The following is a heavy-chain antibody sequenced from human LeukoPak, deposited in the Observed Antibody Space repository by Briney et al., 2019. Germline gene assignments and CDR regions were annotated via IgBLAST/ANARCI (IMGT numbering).Heavy chain of an antibody. CDR2: IKQDGSER. D-gene: IGHD2-2*01. CDR1: GFTFSSYW. CDR3: ARMSGYCSRTSCYPPPFDY. J-gene: IGHJ4*02. V-gene: IGHV3-7*01. Sequence: GGSLRLSCAASGFTFSSYWMSWVRQAPGKGLEWVANIKQDGSERYYVDSVKGRFTISRDNAKNSPYLQMNSLIAEDTAVYYCARMSGYCSRTSCYPPPFDYWGQGTLVTVSS.